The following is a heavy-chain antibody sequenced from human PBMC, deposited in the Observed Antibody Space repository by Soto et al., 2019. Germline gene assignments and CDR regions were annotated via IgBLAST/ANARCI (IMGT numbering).Heavy chain of an antibody. D-gene: IGHD1-1*01. V-gene: IGHV1-18*01. CDR1: GYAFTTYG. J-gene: IGHJ4*02. CDR3: ARGRYGDY. Sequence: QVHLVQSGAEVKKPGASVKVSCKGSGYAFTTYGITWVRQAPGQGLEWMGWISAHNGNTNYAQKRQGRVTVTSDASTSTAYMELRSLRSDVTAVYYCARGRYGDYWGQGALVTVSS. CDR2: ISAHNGNT.